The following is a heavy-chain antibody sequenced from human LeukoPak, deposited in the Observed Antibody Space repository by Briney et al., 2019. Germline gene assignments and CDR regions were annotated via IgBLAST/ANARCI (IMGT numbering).Heavy chain of an antibody. CDR2: ISSSSSYI. V-gene: IGHV3-21*01. D-gene: IGHD6-13*01. CDR3: ARGVRPGSSWYVGYFQH. J-gene: IGHJ1*01. Sequence: PGGSLRLSCAASGFTFSSYSMNWVRQAPGKGLEWVSSISSSSSYIYYADSVKGRFTISRDNAKNSLYLQMNSLRAEDTAVYYCARGVRPGSSWYVGYFQHWGQGTLVTVSS. CDR1: GFTFSSYS.